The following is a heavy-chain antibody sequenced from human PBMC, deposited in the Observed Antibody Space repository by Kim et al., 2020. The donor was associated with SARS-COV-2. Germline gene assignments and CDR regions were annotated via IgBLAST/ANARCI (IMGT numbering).Heavy chain of an antibody. J-gene: IGHJ6*01. CDR2: INPNTGGT. CDR1: GYSFTAYY. V-gene: IGHV1-2*06. CDR3: ASPTARSFPGGYFYGMDV. D-gene: IGHD2-21*02. Sequence: ASVKVSCKASGYSFTAYYIHWVRQAPGQGLEWMGLINPNTGGTIYAQNFKGRVALTRDTSISTAYMELSTLRSDDTAIYYCASPTARSFPGGYFYGMDVW.